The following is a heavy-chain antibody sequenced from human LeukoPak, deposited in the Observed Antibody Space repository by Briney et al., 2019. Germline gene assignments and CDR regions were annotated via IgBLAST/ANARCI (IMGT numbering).Heavy chain of an antibody. Sequence: PGGSLRRSCAASGFTFSSYSMNWVRQAPGKGLEWVSSISSSSSCIYYADSVKGRFTISRDNAKNSLYLQMNSLRDEDTSVYYCARDPPAPFVYGGTYPPDAFDIWGQGAMVTVSS. V-gene: IGHV3-21*06. CDR3: ARDPPAPFVYGGTYPPDAFDI. CDR1: GFTFSSYS. CDR2: ISSSSSCI. D-gene: IGHD1-26*01. J-gene: IGHJ3*02.